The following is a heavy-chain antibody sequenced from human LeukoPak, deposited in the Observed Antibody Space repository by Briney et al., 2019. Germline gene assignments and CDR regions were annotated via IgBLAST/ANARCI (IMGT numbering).Heavy chain of an antibody. CDR2: IYYSGST. V-gene: IGHV4-61*01. CDR3: AREFVVVPAAKGGDYYYYYMDV. D-gene: IGHD2-2*01. J-gene: IGHJ6*03. Sequence: SETLSLTCTVSGGSISSSSYYWSWIRQPPGKGLEWIGYIYYSGSTNYNPSLKSRVTISVDTSKNQFSLKLSSVTAADTAVYYCAREFVVVPAAKGGDYYYYYMDVWGKGTTVTVSS. CDR1: GGSISSSSYY.